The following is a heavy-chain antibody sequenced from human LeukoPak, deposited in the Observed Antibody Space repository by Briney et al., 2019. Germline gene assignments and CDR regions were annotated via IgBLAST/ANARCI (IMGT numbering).Heavy chain of an antibody. CDR2: IWYDGSNK. J-gene: IGHJ3*02. CDR3: ARGPSSNWNDNQRAFDI. D-gene: IGHD1-1*01. CDR1: GFTFSSYG. V-gene: IGHV3-33*01. Sequence: GGSLRLSCAASGFTFSSYGMHWVRQAPGKGLEWVAVIWYDGSNKYYADSVKGRFTISRDNSKHTLYLQMNSLRAEDTAVYYCARGPSSNWNDNQRAFDIWGQGTMVTVSS.